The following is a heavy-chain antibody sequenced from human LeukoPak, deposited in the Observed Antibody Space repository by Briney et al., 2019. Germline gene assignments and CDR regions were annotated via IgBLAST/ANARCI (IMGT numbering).Heavy chain of an antibody. CDR2: ISSSSSTI. CDR1: GFTFSSYS. J-gene: IGHJ4*02. CDR3: ARVGYGGNPEGFDY. V-gene: IGHV3-48*04. Sequence: GGSLRLSCAASGFTFSSYSMNWDRQAPGKGLEWVSYISSSSSTIYYADSVKGRFTISRDNAKNSLYPQMNSLRAEDTAVYYCARVGYGGNPEGFDYWGQGTLVTVSS. D-gene: IGHD4-23*01.